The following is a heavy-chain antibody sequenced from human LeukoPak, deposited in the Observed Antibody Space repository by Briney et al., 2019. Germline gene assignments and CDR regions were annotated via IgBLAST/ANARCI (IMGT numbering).Heavy chain of an antibody. CDR2: ISYDGSNK. CDR3: ARVRQQLVLRGYYFDY. Sequence: GGSLRLSCAASGFTFSSYSMNWVRQAPGKGLEWVAVISYDGSNKYYADSVKGRFTISRDNSKNTLYLQMNSLRAEDTAVYHCARVRQQLVLRGYYFDYWGQGTLVTVSS. CDR1: GFTFSSYS. J-gene: IGHJ4*02. D-gene: IGHD6-13*01. V-gene: IGHV3-30*03.